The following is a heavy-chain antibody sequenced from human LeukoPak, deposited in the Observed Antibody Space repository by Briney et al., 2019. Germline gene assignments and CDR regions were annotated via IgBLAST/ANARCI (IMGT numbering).Heavy chain of an antibody. CDR3: ARTYYDFWSGYYPSRGMDV. CDR2: IYSGGST. J-gene: IGHJ6*02. Sequence: GGSLRLSCAASGFTVSSNYMSWVRQAPGKGLEWVSVIYSGGSTYYADSVKGRFTISRDNSKNTLYLQMNSLGAEDTAVYYCARTYYDFWSGYYPSRGMDVWGQGTTVTVSS. V-gene: IGHV3-53*01. D-gene: IGHD3-3*01. CDR1: GFTVSSNY.